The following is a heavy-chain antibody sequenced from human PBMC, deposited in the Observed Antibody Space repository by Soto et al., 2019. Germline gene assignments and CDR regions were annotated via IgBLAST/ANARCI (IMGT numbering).Heavy chain of an antibody. D-gene: IGHD5-12*01. CDR3: ARGQEGVVATH. J-gene: IGHJ4*02. CDR2: VKDGGHT. Sequence: QVQLQQWGAGLLKPSETLSLNCAVTGGSLGGYYWSWIRQPPGKGLEWIGEVKDGGHTNYSPSLRGRVTISSDTSNNQFSLRLNSVTAADTSVYYCARGQEGVVATHWDQGSLVTVSS. CDR1: GGSLGGYY. V-gene: IGHV4-34*01.